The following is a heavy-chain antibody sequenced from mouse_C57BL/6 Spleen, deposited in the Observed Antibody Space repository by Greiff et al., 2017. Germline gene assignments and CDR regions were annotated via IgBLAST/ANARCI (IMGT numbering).Heavy chain of an antibody. CDR2: INYDGSST. V-gene: IGHV5-16*01. CDR3: ARDHGNWYFDV. J-gene: IGHJ1*03. CDR1: GFTFSDYY. Sequence: DVMLVESEGGLVQPGSSMKLSCTASGFTFSDYYMAWVRQVPEKGLEWVANINYDGSSTYYLDSLKSRFIISRDNAKNILYLQMSSLKSEDTATYYCARDHGNWYFDVWGTGTTVTVSS.